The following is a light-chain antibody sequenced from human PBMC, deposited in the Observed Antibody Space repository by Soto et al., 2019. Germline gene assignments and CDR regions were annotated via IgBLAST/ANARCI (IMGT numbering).Light chain of an antibody. CDR1: QSISDW. CDR2: DAS. V-gene: IGKV1-5*01. J-gene: IGKJ1*01. CDR3: QQYNNYST. Sequence: DIQMTQSPSTLSASVGDRVTITCRASQSISDWLAWFQLKPGKAPKLLIYDASSLESGVPTRFSGSGSGTVFTLTISSLQPDDFATYYCQQYNNYSTFGQGTKVDIK.